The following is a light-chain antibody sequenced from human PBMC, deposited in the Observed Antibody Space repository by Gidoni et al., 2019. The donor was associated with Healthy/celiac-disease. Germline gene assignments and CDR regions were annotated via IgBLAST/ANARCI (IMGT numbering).Light chain of an antibody. CDR3: QQSYSTPRT. V-gene: IGKV1-39*01. CDR2: AAS. J-gene: IGKJ4*01. CDR1: QSISSY. Sequence: DIQMTQSPSSLSASVGDRVTITSRASQSISSYLNWYQQKPGKAPKLLIYAASSLQSGVPSRFSGSGSGTDFTLNISSLQPEDFATYYCQQSYSTPRTFGGGTKVEIK.